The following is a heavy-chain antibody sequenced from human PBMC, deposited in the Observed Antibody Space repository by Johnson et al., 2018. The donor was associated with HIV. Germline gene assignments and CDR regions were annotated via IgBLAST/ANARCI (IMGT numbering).Heavy chain of an antibody. V-gene: IGHV3-30*04. CDR3: ARGRIPATIAIDI. J-gene: IGHJ3*02. D-gene: IGHD2-2*01. Sequence: QVQLVESGGGVVQPGRSLRLSCAASGFTFSSYAMHWVRQAPGKGLEWVAVISYDGSNKYYADSVKGRFTISRDNSKNPLYLQMNSLRSEDTAVYYCARGRIPATIAIDIWGQGTMVTVSS. CDR2: ISYDGSNK. CDR1: GFTFSSYA.